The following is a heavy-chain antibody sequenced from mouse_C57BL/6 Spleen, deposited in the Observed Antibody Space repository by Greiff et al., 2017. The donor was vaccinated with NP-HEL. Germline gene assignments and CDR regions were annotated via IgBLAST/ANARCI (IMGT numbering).Heavy chain of an antibody. Sequence: HLQHSVSALVRPFASVPLSCTASGFNIKDDYMHWVKQRPEQGLEWIGWIDPENGDTEYASKFQGKATITADTSSNTAYLQLSSLTSEDTAVYYCTTGSYFDYWGQGTTLTVSS. CDR3: TTGSYFDY. J-gene: IGHJ2*01. CDR2: IDPENGDT. V-gene: IGHV14-4*01. CDR1: GFNIKDDY.